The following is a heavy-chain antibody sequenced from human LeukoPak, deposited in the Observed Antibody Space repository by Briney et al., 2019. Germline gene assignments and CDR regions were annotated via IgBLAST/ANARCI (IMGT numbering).Heavy chain of an antibody. Sequence: GGPLRLSCAASGFTFSIYPMSWVRQAPGKGLKWVSAISCSGGSTYYADPVKGRFTISRDNSKNTLYLQMNSLRAEDTAVYYCAKDHGSGSPGSYYYGMDVRGKGTTVTVSS. CDR2: ISCSGGST. CDR1: GFTFSIYP. CDR3: AKDHGSGSPGSYYYGMDV. J-gene: IGHJ6*04. D-gene: IGHD3-10*01. V-gene: IGHV3-23*01.